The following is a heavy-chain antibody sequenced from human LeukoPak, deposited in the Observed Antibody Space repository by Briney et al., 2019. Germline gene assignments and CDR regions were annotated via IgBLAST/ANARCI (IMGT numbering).Heavy chain of an antibody. J-gene: IGHJ6*02. Sequence: PSETLSLTCTVSGGSVSSGSYYWSWIRQPPGKGLEWIGYIYYSGSTNYNPSLKSRVTISVDKSKNQFSLKLSSVTAADTAVYYCARWVVPAAMIAPYGMDVWGQGTTVTVSS. D-gene: IGHD2-2*01. CDR2: IYYSGST. CDR3: ARWVVPAAMIAPYGMDV. V-gene: IGHV4-61*01. CDR1: GGSVSSGSYY.